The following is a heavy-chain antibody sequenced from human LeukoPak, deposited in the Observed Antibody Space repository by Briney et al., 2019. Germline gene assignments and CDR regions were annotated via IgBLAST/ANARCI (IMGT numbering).Heavy chain of an antibody. CDR3: ATLEYSNYVTLDY. J-gene: IGHJ4*02. CDR1: GFTFSDYY. D-gene: IGHD4-11*01. V-gene: IGHV3-11*01. CDR2: ISSSGSTI. Sequence: GGSLRLSCAASGFTFSDYYMSWIRQAPGKGLEWVSYISSSGSTIYYADSVKGRFTISRDNAKNSLYLQMNSLRAEDTAVYYCATLEYSNYVTLDYWGQGTLVTVSS.